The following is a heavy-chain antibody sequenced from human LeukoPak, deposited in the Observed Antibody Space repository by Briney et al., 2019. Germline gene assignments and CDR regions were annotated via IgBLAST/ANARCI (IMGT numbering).Heavy chain of an antibody. CDR1: GFTFSSYS. CDR2: ISSSSRYI. D-gene: IGHD3-9*01. J-gene: IGHJ4*02. Sequence: KAGGSLRLSCAASGFTFSSYSMNWVRQAPGKGLEWVSSISSSSRYIYYADSVKGRFTISRDNAKNSLYLQMYSLRAEDTAVYYCARGGSDILTQHDYWGQGTLVTVSS. CDR3: ARGGSDILTQHDY. V-gene: IGHV3-21*01.